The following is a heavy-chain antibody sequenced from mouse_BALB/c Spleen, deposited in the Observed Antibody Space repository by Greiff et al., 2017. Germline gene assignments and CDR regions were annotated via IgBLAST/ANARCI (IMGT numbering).Heavy chain of an antibody. J-gene: IGHJ2*01. CDR3: ARDQVDYGSSYFDY. D-gene: IGHD1-1*01. CDR2: ISYDGSN. Sequence: EVKLQESGPGLVKPSQSLSLTCSVTGYSITSGYYWNWIRQFPGNKLEWMGYISYDGSNNYNPSLKNRISITRDTSKNQFFLKLNSVTTEDTATYYCARDQVDYGSSYFDYWGQGTTLTVSS. V-gene: IGHV3-6*02. CDR1: GYSITSGYY.